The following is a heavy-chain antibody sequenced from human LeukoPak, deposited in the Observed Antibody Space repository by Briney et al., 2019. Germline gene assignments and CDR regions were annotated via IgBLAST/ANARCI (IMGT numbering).Heavy chain of an antibody. D-gene: IGHD2-21*01. J-gene: IGHJ6*03. CDR1: GFTFSSYG. Sequence: PGGSLRPSCAASGFTFSSYGMHRVRQAPGKGLEWVAVISYDGSNKYYADSVKGRFTISRDNSKNTLYLQMNSLRAEDTAVYYCAKSPAYNEIYYCYMDVWGKGTTVTVSS. CDR2: ISYDGSNK. V-gene: IGHV3-30*18. CDR3: AKSPAYNEIYYCYMDV.